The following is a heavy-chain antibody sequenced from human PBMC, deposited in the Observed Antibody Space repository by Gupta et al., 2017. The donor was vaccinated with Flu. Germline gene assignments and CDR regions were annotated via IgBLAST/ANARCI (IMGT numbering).Heavy chain of an antibody. CDR1: TFDEYA. V-gene: IGHV3-9*01. Sequence: TFDEYAMHWVRQAPGKGLEWVSGISWNGGSIAYADSVKGRFTISRDNAKNSLNLQMNSLRPEDTALYYCAGPEDREAWGQGTLVTVSS. D-gene: IGHD1-26*01. J-gene: IGHJ4*02. CDR2: ISWNGGSI. CDR3: AGPEDREA.